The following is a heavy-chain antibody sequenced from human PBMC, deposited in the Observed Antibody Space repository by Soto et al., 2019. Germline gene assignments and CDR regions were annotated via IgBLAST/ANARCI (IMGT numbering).Heavy chain of an antibody. CDR2: INHSGST. CDR1: GGSFSSYY. Sequence: SETLSLTCDVYGGSFSSYYWNWIRQPPGKGLEWLGEINHSGSTNYNPSLESRVTISLDTSRTQFSLKLTSVTAADTAVYYCARGEGRLVGTWFDPWGQG. CDR3: ARGEGRLVGTWFDP. J-gene: IGHJ5*02. V-gene: IGHV4-34*01. D-gene: IGHD5-12*01.